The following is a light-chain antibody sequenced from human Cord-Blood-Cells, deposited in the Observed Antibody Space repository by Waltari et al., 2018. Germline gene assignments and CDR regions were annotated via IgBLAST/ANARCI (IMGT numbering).Light chain of an antibody. J-gene: IGLJ1*01. CDR2: DVS. CDR3: SSYTSSSTYV. CDR1: SSDVGGYNY. V-gene: IGLV2-14*01. Sequence: QSALTQPASVSGSPGQSITISCTGTSSDVGGYNYVSWYQQHPGKAPKLMIYDVSNRPSVVSNRFSGSKSGNTSSLTISGLQAEDEADYYGSSYTSSSTYVFGPGTKVTVL.